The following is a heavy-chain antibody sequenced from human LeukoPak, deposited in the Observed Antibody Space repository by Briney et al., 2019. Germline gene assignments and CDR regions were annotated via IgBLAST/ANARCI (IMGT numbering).Heavy chain of an antibody. Sequence: SETLSLTCTVSGGSISSYYWSWIRQPPGKGLEWIGYIYDSGSTNYNPSLKSRVTISVDTSKNQFSLKVSSVTAADTAVYYCARRRAVAGPPDYWGQGTLVTVSS. D-gene: IGHD6-19*01. V-gene: IGHV4-59*01. CDR3: ARRRAVAGPPDY. CDR1: GGSISSYY. CDR2: IYDSGST. J-gene: IGHJ4*02.